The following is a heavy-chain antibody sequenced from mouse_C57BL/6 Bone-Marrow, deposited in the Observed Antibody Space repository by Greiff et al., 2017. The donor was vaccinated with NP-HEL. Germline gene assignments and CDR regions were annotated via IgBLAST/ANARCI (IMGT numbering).Heavy chain of an antibody. CDR3: TRYGSSHWYFDV. D-gene: IGHD1-1*01. CDR2: IDPETGGT. Sequence: QVQLQQSGAELVRPGASVTLSWKASGYTFTDYEMHWVKQTPVHGLEWIGAIDPETGGTAYNQKFKGKAILTADKSSSTAYMELRSLTSEDSAVYYCTRYGSSHWYFDVWGTGTTVTVSS. CDR1: GYTFTDYE. V-gene: IGHV1-15*01. J-gene: IGHJ1*03.